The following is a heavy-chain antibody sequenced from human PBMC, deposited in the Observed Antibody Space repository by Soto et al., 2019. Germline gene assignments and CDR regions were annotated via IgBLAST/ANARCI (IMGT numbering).Heavy chain of an antibody. Sequence: GGSLRLSCAASGFTFSSYGMHWVRQVPGKGLEWVVVISYDGSNKYYADSVKGRFTISRDNSKNTLYLQMNSLRAEDTAVYYCAKISRRGYSYYYGMDVWGQGTTVTVSS. CDR3: AKISRRGYSYYYGMDV. CDR2: ISYDGSNK. D-gene: IGHD3-22*01. V-gene: IGHV3-30*18. J-gene: IGHJ6*02. CDR1: GFTFSSYG.